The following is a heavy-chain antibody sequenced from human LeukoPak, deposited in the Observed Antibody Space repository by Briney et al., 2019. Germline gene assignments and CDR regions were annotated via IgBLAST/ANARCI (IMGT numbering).Heavy chain of an antibody. D-gene: IGHD3-22*01. CDR3: ARDRDSSGLRDFDL. CDR1: GGSISSYY. V-gene: IGHV4-59*01. Sequence: PSETLSLTCTVSGGSISSYYWSWIRQPQGKGLEWIGYIYYSGNTNYNPSLKSRVSISIDTSKNQFSLQLSSVTAADTAVYYCARDRDSSGLRDFDLWGRGTLVTVSA. CDR2: IYYSGNT. J-gene: IGHJ2*01.